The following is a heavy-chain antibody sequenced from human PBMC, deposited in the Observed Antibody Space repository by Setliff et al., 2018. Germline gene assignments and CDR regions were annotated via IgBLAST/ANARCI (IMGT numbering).Heavy chain of an antibody. D-gene: IGHD2-2*02. Sequence: ASVKVSCKASGYSFSTYAMHWVRQAPGQRLEWMGWINGGNGNTKYSQKFQGRITITRDTSASTAYMEMSSLRSEDTAVYYCARDRGYCSRTSCYIDYWGQGALVTVS. V-gene: IGHV1-3*01. CDR1: GYSFSTYA. J-gene: IGHJ4*02. CDR2: INGGNGNT. CDR3: ARDRGYCSRTSCYIDY.